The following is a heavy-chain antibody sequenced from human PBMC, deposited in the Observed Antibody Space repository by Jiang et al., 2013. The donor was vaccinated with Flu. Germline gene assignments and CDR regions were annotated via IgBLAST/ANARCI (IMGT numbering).Heavy chain of an antibody. D-gene: IGHD4-17*01. J-gene: IGHJ4*02. CDR2: ISGSGGST. CDR3: AKDPDDYGDYGPDDY. Sequence: EWVSAISGSGGSTYYADSVKGRFTISRDNSKNTLYLQMNSLRAEDTAVYYCAKDPDDYGDYGPDDYWGQGTLVTVSS. V-gene: IGHV3-23*01.